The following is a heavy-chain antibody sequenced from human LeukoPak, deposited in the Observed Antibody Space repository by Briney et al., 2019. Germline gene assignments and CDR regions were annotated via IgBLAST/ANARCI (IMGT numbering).Heavy chain of an antibody. D-gene: IGHD5/OR15-5a*01. CDR2: MRSGGTT. J-gene: IGHJ3*02. CDR1: GFTFSSYA. CDR3: ARESLKGSTTDGFDI. V-gene: IGHV3-23*01. Sequence: PGGSLRLSCAASGFTFSSYAMNWVRQAPGKGLEWVSVMRSGGTTSYADSVKGRFTISRDSSKNMLYLQMNSLRAEDTAMYYCARESLKGSTTDGFDIWGQGTMVTVSS.